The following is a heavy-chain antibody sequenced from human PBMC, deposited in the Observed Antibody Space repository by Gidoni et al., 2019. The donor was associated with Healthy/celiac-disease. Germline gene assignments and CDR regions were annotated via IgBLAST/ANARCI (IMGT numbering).Heavy chain of an antibody. CDR3: VRVTLEGLLPDY. Sequence: QVQLQESGPGLVKPSQTLSLTCTVSGGSISSGGYYWSWLRQHPGKGLEWIGYIYYSGSTYYNPSLKSRVTISVDTSKNQFSLKLSSVTAADTAVYYCVRVTLEGLLPDYWGQGTLVTVSS. CDR1: GGSISSGGYY. CDR2: IYYSGST. J-gene: IGHJ4*02. D-gene: IGHD4-17*01. V-gene: IGHV4-31*03.